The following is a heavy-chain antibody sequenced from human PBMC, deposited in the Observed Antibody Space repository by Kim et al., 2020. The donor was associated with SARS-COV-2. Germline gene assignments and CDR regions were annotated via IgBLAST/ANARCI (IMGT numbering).Heavy chain of an antibody. CDR3: ARDMQAAYDSRNRYHNLVN. Sequence: GGSLRLSCTGSGFTFSNYLMHWVRQAPGKGLEWVAIVWYDESRIYYGDSVRGRFTISRDNSRNSMYLQMTDLRAEDTALYYCARDMQAAYDSRNRYHNLVNWGQGTLVTVSS. D-gene: IGHD3-22*01. J-gene: IGHJ4*02. V-gene: IGHV3-33*01. CDR1: GFTFSNYL. CDR2: VWYDESRI.